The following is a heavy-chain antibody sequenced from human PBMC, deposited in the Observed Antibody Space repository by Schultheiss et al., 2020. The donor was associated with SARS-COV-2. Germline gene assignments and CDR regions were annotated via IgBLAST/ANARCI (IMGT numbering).Heavy chain of an antibody. Sequence: SETLSLTCAVSGGSISSSNWWSWVRQPPGKGLEWIGEIYHSGSTNYNPSLKSRVTISVDTSKNQFSLKLSSVTAADTAVYYCARGLRIAAAGTPFDYWGQGTLVTVSS. CDR1: GGSISSSNW. V-gene: IGHV4-4*02. CDR3: ARGLRIAAAGTPFDY. CDR2: IYHSGST. D-gene: IGHD6-13*01. J-gene: IGHJ4*02.